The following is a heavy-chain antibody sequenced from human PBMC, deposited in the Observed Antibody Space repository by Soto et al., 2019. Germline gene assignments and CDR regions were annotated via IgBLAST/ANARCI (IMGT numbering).Heavy chain of an antibody. J-gene: IGHJ6*02. CDR2: ISPNSDGT. Sequence: ASVKVSCKASGYTFTGYYMHWVRQAPGQGLEWMGWISPNSDGTNFAHKFQGRVTMTTDTSINTAYMELSRLTYDDTAVYYCARDRVPFSSSSGHYYYGMDVLGQGTTVTVSS. CDR1: GYTFTGYY. CDR3: ARDRVPFSSSSGHYYYGMDV. D-gene: IGHD6-6*01. V-gene: IGHV1-2*02.